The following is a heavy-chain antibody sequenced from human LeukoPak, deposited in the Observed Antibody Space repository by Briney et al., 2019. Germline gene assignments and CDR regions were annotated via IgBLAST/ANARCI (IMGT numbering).Heavy chain of an antibody. J-gene: IGHJ4*02. CDR1: GFTFSSYA. CDR3: ARGRNYDDTSGHLYYFDY. CDR2: ISSSSSTI. D-gene: IGHD3-22*01. Sequence: GGSLRLSCSASGFTFSSYAMHWVRQAPGKGLEWVSYISSSSSTIYYADSVKGRFTISRDNAKNSLYLQMTSLRDDDTAVYYCARGRNYDDTSGHLYYFDYWGQGTLVTVSS. V-gene: IGHV3-48*02.